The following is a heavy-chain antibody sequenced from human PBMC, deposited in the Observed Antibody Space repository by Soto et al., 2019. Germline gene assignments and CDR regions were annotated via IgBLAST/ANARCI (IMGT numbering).Heavy chain of an antibody. D-gene: IGHD3-10*01. J-gene: IGHJ6*02. Sequence: GESLKISCKGFGYNFATYWIGWVRQMPGKGLEWMGRIDPSDSYTNYSPSFQGHVTISADKSITTAYLQWSSLKASDTAMYYCARLPYGSNYYGMDVWGQGTTVTVSS. V-gene: IGHV5-10-1*01. CDR1: GYNFATYW. CDR3: ARLPYGSNYYGMDV. CDR2: IDPSDSYT.